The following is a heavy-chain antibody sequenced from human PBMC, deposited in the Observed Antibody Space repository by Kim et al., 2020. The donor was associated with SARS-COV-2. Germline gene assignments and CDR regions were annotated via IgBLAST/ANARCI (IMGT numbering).Heavy chain of an antibody. CDR3: ARLGRGSPGYPSY. Sequence: GGSLRLSCSASGFTFGFTFSSVRMTWVRQAPGKGLEWVAHIKEDGSDKYYVDSVKGRFTISRDNAKNSLYLQMNSLRAEDTAVYYCARLGRGSPGYPSYWGQGTLVTVSS. D-gene: IGHD5-12*01. CDR2: IKEDGSDK. J-gene: IGHJ4*02. CDR1: GFTFGFTFSSVR. V-gene: IGHV3-7*03.